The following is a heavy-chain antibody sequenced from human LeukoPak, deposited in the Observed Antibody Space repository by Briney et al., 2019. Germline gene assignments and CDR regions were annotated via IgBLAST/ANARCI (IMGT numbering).Heavy chain of an antibody. V-gene: IGHV3-49*04. CDR1: GFSFGDYG. CDR2: MSSKAYGGTA. Sequence: PGGSLRLSCSGSGFSFGDYGINWVRQAPGKGLEWVGFMSSKAYGGTAEYAASVKGRFTISRDDSKSIAYLQMNSLKTEDTAVYYCTRDPPLLRWFDPWGQGTLVTVSS. CDR3: TRDPPLLRWFDP. J-gene: IGHJ5*02.